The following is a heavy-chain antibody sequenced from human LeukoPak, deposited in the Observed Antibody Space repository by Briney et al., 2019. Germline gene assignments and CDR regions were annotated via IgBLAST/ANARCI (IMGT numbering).Heavy chain of an antibody. CDR3: AKDDGSSSWYALIDY. CDR2: ISGSGANT. Sequence: GGSLRLSCAASGFTFSSYAMSWVRQAPGKGLEWVSAISGSGANTFYADSMKGRFTISRDNSKNTLYLQMNSLRAEDTAVYYCAKDDGSSSWYALIDYWGQGTLVTVSS. V-gene: IGHV3-23*01. CDR1: GFTFSSYA. J-gene: IGHJ4*02. D-gene: IGHD6-13*01.